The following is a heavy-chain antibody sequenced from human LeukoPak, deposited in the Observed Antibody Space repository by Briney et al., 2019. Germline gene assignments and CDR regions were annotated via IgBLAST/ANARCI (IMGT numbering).Heavy chain of an antibody. CDR1: GGSISSSNW. CDR3: AREGIAARGGYYYYYYMDV. V-gene: IGHV4-4*02. D-gene: IGHD6-6*01. CDR2: IYHSGST. Sequence: SETLSLTCAVSGGSISSSNWWSWVRQPPGKGLEWIGEIYHSGSTNYNPSLKSRVTISVDTSKNQFSLKLSSVTAADTAVYYCAREGIAARGGYYYYYYMDVWGKGTTVTVSS. J-gene: IGHJ6*03.